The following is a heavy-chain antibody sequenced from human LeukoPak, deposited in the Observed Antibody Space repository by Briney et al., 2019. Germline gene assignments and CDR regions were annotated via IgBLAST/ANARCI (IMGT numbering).Heavy chain of an antibody. Sequence: PGGSLRLSCAASGFTLSSYWMHWVRQAPGKGLVWVSRINSDGSSTSYADSVKGRFTISRDNAKNTLYLQMNSLRAEDTAVYYCARVLGRHAFDYWGQGTLVTVSS. CDR1: GFTLSSYW. CDR3: ARVLGRHAFDY. J-gene: IGHJ4*02. V-gene: IGHV3-74*01. CDR2: INSDGSST.